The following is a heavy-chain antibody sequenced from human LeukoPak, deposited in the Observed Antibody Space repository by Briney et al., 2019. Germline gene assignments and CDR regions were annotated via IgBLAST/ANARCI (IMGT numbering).Heavy chain of an antibody. Sequence: GGSLRLSCAASGFTFSNYYMTWVRQAPGEGLEWVANINQDGSKTSYVDSMKGRFTISRDNAKNTVFLQMNSLKTEDTAVYYCTTETYYYDSSGPPTGGMDVWGQGTTVTVSS. J-gene: IGHJ6*02. V-gene: IGHV3-7*03. CDR2: INQDGSKT. CDR3: TTETYYYDSSGPPTGGMDV. CDR1: GFTFSNYY. D-gene: IGHD3-22*01.